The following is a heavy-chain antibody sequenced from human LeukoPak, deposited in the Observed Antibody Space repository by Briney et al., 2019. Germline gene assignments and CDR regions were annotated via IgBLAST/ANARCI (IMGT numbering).Heavy chain of an antibody. CDR1: GFPFRSYA. Sequence: GGSLRLSCTASGFPFRSYAMSWVRLAPGKGLEWVSSIISSGDITYYPDSLKGRSTISRDNSKNTVYLQMDSLRAEDSAVYFCAKNGGYSYGLYYFDYWAQGTLVTVSS. CDR3: AKNGGYSYGLYYFDY. D-gene: IGHD5-18*01. V-gene: IGHV3-23*01. CDR2: IISSGDIT. J-gene: IGHJ4*02.